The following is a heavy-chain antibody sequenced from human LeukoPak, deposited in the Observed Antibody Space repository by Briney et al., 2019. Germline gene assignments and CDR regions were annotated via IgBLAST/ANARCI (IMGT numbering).Heavy chain of an antibody. D-gene: IGHD6-19*01. V-gene: IGHV1-18*01. CDR1: GYTFTSHG. CDR3: ARDPSNTSGFYAYLDS. CDR2: ISAYNGDT. Sequence: ASVKVSCKASGYTFTSHGISWVRQAPGQGLEWMGWISAYNGDTKYAQKTRGRVTMTTDASTSTAYMELRSLRSDDTAMYYCARDPSNTSGFYAYLDSWGQGTLVTVSS. J-gene: IGHJ4*02.